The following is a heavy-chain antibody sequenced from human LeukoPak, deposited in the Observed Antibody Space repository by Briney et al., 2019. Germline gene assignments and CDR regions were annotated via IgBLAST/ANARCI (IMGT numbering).Heavy chain of an antibody. CDR1: GFTFSNSV. CDR3: ARDQTYGDYWYFDL. D-gene: IGHD4-17*01. CDR2: IKSDGSST. Sequence: PGGSLRLSCAASGFTFSNSVVSWVRQAPGKGLVWVSRIKSDGSSTTYADSVKGRFTISRDNAKNTLYLQMNSLRAEDTAVYYCARDQTYGDYWYFDLWGRGTLVTVSS. J-gene: IGHJ2*01. V-gene: IGHV3-74*01.